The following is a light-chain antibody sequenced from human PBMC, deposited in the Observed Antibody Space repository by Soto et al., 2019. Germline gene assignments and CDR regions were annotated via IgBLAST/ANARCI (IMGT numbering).Light chain of an antibody. CDR1: QSVYIN. Sequence: EIVLTQSPDTLSVSPGERATLSCRASQSVYINLAWYQQKAGQAPRLLIYGASNRAAGVPDRFSGDGSGTEFTLTISSLQSEDFAVYYCQQYYSPPLTFGGGTKVEIK. CDR2: GAS. CDR3: QQYYSPPLT. V-gene: IGKV3-15*01. J-gene: IGKJ4*01.